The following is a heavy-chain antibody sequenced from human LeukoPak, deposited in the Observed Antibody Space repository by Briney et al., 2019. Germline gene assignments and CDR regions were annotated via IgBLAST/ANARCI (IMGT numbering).Heavy chain of an antibody. D-gene: IGHD3-22*01. CDR1: GVSITNSDFY. V-gene: IGHV4-39*07. Sequence: SETLSLACTVSGVSITNSDFYWGWIRQPPGKGLEWIGSFYYSGSTYSNPSLSSRVTISIDTSKSQLSLSLTSVAAADTAFYYCARGTRTSGGTYDGSGYHFDYWGQGTLVTVSS. CDR3: ARGTRTSGGTYDGSGYHFDY. J-gene: IGHJ4*02. CDR2: FYYSGST.